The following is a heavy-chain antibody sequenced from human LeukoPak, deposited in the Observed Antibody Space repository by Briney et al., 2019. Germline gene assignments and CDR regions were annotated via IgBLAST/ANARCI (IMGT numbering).Heavy chain of an antibody. CDR3: ARDLYYDRVSEEFDP. D-gene: IGHD3-22*01. V-gene: IGHV1-18*01. CDR1: GYTFTSYG. CDR2: ISAYNGNT. J-gene: IGHJ5*02. Sequence: ASVKVSCKASGYTFTSYGISWVRQAPGQGLEWMGWISAYNGNTNYAQKLQGRVTMTTDTSTSTAYMELRSLRSDDTAVYYCARDLYYDRVSEEFDPWGQRTLVTVSS.